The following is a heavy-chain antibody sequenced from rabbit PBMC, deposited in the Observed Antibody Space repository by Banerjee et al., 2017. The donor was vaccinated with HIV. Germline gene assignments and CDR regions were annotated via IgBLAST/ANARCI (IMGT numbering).Heavy chain of an antibody. D-gene: IGHD8-1*01. CDR1: GIDFSSYG. V-gene: IGHV1S43*01. CDR2: IYTTSGST. CDR3: VRAGVYAGSSSYTGFDFNL. Sequence: QEQLVESGGGLVTLGGSLKLSCKASGIDFSSYGISWVRQAPGKGLEWIAYIYTTSGSTWYASWVNGRFTISRSTSLNTVDLQMTSLTAADTATYFCVRAGVYAGSSSYTGFDFNLWGQGTLVTVS. J-gene: IGHJ4*01.